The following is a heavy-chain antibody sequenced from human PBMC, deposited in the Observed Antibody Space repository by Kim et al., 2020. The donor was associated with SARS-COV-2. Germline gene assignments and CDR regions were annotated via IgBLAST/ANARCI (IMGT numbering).Heavy chain of an antibody. CDR1: GYSFTSYW. V-gene: IGHV5-10-1*01. Sequence: GESLKISCKGSGYSFTSYWISWVRQMPGKGLEWMGRIDPSDSYTNYSPSFQGHVTISADKSISTAYLQWSSLKASDTAMYYCARHGTYGSGSYLSNYYFDYWGQGTLVTVSS. J-gene: IGHJ4*02. CDR2: IDPSDSYT. CDR3: ARHGTYGSGSYLSNYYFDY. D-gene: IGHD3-10*01.